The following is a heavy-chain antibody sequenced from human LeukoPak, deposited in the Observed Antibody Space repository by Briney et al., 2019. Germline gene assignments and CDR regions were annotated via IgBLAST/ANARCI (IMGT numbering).Heavy chain of an antibody. J-gene: IGHJ4*02. CDR3: ARDLGGCSSTSCCFYY. CDR2: IIPIFGTA. CDR1: GGTFSSYT. Sequence: SVKVSCKASGGTFSSYTISWVRQAPGQGLEWMGRIIPIFGTANYAQKFQGRVTITTDESTSTAYMELSSLRPEDTAVYYCARDLGGCSSTSCCFYYWGQGTLVTVSS. D-gene: IGHD2-2*01. V-gene: IGHV1-69*05.